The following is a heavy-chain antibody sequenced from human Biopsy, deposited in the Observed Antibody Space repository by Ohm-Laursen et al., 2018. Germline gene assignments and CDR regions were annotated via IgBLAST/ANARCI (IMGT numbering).Heavy chain of an antibody. CDR3: ATGTTAVAAVVRPFCLDV. D-gene: IGHD1/OR15-1a*01. Sequence: SVKVSCNVSGYTFTAFSIYWVRQAPGQGLEWMGGFNPEAVKTDYAHKFQGRVTMTDDKASDTAFMELSSLRSDDAAVYYCATGTTAVAAVVRPFCLDVWGQGTTVTVSS. CDR2: FNPEAVKT. CDR1: GYTFTAFS. V-gene: IGHV1-24*01. J-gene: IGHJ6*02.